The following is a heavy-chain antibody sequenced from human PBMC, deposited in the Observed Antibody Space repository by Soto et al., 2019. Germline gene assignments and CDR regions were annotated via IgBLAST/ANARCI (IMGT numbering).Heavy chain of an antibody. CDR2: IIPIFGTA. J-gene: IGHJ4*02. D-gene: IGHD3-9*01. Sequence: SVKVSCKASGGTFSSYAISWVRQAPGQGLEWMGGIIPIFGTANYAQKFQGRVTITADESTSTAYMELSSLRSEDTAVYYCAGSILTGYSPYYFDYWGQGALVTVSS. V-gene: IGHV1-69*13. CDR1: GGTFSSYA. CDR3: AGSILTGYSPYYFDY.